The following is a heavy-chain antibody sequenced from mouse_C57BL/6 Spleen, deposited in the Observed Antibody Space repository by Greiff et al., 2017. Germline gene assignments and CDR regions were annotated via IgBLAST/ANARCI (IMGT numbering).Heavy chain of an antibody. Sequence: QVQLKESGAELARPGASVKMSCKASGYTFTSYTMHWVKQRPGQGLEWIGYINPSSGYTKYNQKFKDKATLTADKSSSTAYMQLSSLTSEDSAVYYCALITTVFDYWGQGTTLTVSS. CDR1: GYTFTSYT. CDR3: ALITTVFDY. CDR2: INPSSGYT. D-gene: IGHD1-1*01. J-gene: IGHJ2*01. V-gene: IGHV1-4*01.